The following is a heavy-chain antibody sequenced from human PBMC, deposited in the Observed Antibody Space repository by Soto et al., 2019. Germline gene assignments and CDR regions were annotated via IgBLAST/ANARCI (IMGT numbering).Heavy chain of an antibody. CDR2: IWYDGRNK. CDR1: GFTFSNYG. CDR3: ARTAYYYDSSGYYFDY. V-gene: IGHV3-33*01. J-gene: IGHJ4*02. Sequence: QVQLVESGGGVVQPGRSLRLSCAASGFTFSNYGMHWVRQAPVKGLEWVALIWYDGRNKYYADSVKGRFTISRDNSKNTLYLQMNRLSSEDTAVYFWARTAYYYDSSGYYFDYWCQGRLVSVSS. D-gene: IGHD3-22*01.